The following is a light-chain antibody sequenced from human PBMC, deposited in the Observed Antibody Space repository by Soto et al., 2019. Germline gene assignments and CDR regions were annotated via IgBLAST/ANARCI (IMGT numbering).Light chain of an antibody. Sequence: QSALTQPASVSGSPGQSITISCTGTNSDVGAYSYVSWYQQYPGKAPKLLIYDVGARPSGISDRFSGSKSGNTSSLTISGRQAEDEADYYCSSYTAFTTYVFGSGTKGTVL. CDR2: DVG. CDR1: NSDVGAYSY. V-gene: IGLV2-14*03. J-gene: IGLJ1*01. CDR3: SSYTAFTTYV.